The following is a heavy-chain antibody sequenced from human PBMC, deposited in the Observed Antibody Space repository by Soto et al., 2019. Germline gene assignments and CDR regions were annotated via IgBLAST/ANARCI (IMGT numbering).Heavy chain of an antibody. CDR3: ARGGFGGYGMDV. CDR1: GGSISSGGYY. CDR2: IYYSGST. Sequence: SETLSLTCSVSGGSISSGGYYWSWIRQHPGKGLEWIGYIYYSGSTNYNPSLKSRVTISVDTSKNQFSLKLSSVTAADTAVYYCARGGFGGYGMDVWGQGTTVTVSS. V-gene: IGHV4-61*08. J-gene: IGHJ6*02. D-gene: IGHD3-16*01.